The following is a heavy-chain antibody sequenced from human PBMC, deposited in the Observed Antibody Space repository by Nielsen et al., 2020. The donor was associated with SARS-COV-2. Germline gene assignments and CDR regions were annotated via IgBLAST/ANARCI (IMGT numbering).Heavy chain of an antibody. J-gene: IGHJ4*02. D-gene: IGHD3-9*01. V-gene: IGHV1-8*02. Sequence: ASVKVSCKASGYSFTSYDINWVRQATGQGLEWMGWMNPNSGNTGYAQKFQGRVTMTTSTATSTAYMELNSLRSDDTAVYYCVSCKGDEKYFVCEVFDYWGQGTLVTVSS. CDR2: MNPNSGNT. CDR3: VSCKGDEKYFVCEVFDY. CDR1: GYSFTSYD.